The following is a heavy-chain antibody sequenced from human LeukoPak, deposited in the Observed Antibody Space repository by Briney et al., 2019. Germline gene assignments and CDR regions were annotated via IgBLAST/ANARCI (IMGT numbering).Heavy chain of an antibody. CDR2: IYYSGST. CDR1: GGSFSSGGYY. V-gene: IGHV4-31*03. D-gene: IGHD3-22*01. CDR3: ARDPVYYYDSSGYYYYYGMDV. J-gene: IGHJ6*02. Sequence: SETLSLTFTVSGGSFSSGGYYWSWIRQHPGKDLEWILYIYYSGSTYYNPSLRSRVTILVDTSNNQFSLKLSSVTAADTSVYYCARDPVYYYDSSGYYYYYGMDVWGQGTTVTVSS.